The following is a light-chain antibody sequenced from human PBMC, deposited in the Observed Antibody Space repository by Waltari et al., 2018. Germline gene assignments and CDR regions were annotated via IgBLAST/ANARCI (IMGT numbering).Light chain of an antibody. Sequence: QSVLTQPPSASGSPGQTITISCSGSTSNIGGNDVYWYQHLPGTAPKLLIYKNNRRPSGVSERFSGSKSVTSASLAISGLRSEDEAHHYCATWDDSLSGVFGGGTKLTVL. V-gene: IGLV1-47*01. CDR3: ATWDDSLSGV. J-gene: IGLJ3*02. CDR2: KNN. CDR1: TSNIGGND.